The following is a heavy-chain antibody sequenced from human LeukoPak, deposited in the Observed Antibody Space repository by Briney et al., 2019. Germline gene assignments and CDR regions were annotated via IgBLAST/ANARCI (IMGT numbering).Heavy chain of an antibody. Sequence: SETLSLTCTVSGASISRGSHYWSWIRQPAGKGLEWIGRIYTIGNTNYSPSLWRRVTISVDTSKNQFSLRLHSVTAADTAVYYCARDRSYYSDTGTDYWGQGALVTVSS. V-gene: IGHV4-61*02. D-gene: IGHD3-22*01. CDR3: ARDRSYYSDTGTDY. J-gene: IGHJ4*02. CDR1: GASISRGSHY. CDR2: IYTIGNT.